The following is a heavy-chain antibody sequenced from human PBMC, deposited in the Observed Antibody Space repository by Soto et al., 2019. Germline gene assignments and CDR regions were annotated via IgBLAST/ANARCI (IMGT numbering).Heavy chain of an antibody. Sequence: VQLQESGPGLVKPSQTLSLTCTVSGGSINTAGYFWSWVRQRPGKGLEWIAYISYAGNILYNPSLTSRLTLSADRSANKLSLEVSSVPAADAAVYYCAIFQPPSGFDFWGQGALVIVSS. CDR3: AIFQPPSGFDF. D-gene: IGHD3-10*01. V-gene: IGHV4-31*03. CDR1: GGSINTAGYF. J-gene: IGHJ5*01. CDR2: ISYAGNI.